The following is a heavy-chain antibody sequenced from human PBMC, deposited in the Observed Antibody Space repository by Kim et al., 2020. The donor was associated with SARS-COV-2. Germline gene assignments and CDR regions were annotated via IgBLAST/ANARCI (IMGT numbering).Heavy chain of an antibody. Sequence: SVKGRCTISRDKSKNTLYLQMNSLRAEDTAVYYCARDAGEYSSGWYPCDYWGQGTLVTVSS. V-gene: IGHV3-66*01. D-gene: IGHD6-19*01. J-gene: IGHJ4*02. CDR3: ARDAGEYSSGWYPCDY.